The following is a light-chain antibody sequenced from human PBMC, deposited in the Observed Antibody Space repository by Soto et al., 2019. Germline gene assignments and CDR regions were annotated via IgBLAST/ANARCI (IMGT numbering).Light chain of an antibody. CDR3: QQYNNWPPYT. CDR1: QSVSSN. J-gene: IGKJ2*01. V-gene: IGKV3-15*01. Sequence: EIVMPQSPATLSVSPGERATLSCRASQSVSSNLAWYQQKPGQAPRLLIYGASTRATGIPARFSGSGSGTEFTLTLSSLQSEDFAVYYCQQYNNWPPYTFGQGTKLEIK. CDR2: GAS.